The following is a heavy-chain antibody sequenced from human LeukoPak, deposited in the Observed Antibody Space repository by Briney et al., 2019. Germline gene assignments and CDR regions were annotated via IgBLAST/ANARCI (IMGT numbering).Heavy chain of an antibody. J-gene: IGHJ4*02. Sequence: GGSLRLSCAASGFLVRYNYMSWVRQAPGKGLELVSVFYSGGDTYYTDSVKGRFTISRDSSKNVLFLQMNSLRAEDTAVYYCTTAPMRDGGYDYLFDFWGQGTLVTVSS. D-gene: IGHD5-12*01. V-gene: IGHV3-66*02. CDR3: TTAPMRDGGYDYLFDF. CDR1: GFLVRYNY. CDR2: FYSGGDT.